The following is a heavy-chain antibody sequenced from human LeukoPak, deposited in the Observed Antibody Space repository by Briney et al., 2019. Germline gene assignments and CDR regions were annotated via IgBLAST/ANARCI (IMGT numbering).Heavy chain of an antibody. CDR2: IKSDGSST. Sequence: GESLRLSCAASGFTFSSYWMHWVRQTPGKGLVWVSRIKSDGSSTSYADSVKGRFTISRDNSKNTPYLQMNTLRAEDTAVYYCARDFGLNGNYLGCWGRGTLVTVSS. V-gene: IGHV3-74*01. CDR1: GFTFSSYW. J-gene: IGHJ4*02. D-gene: IGHD3-3*01. CDR3: ARDFGLNGNYLGC.